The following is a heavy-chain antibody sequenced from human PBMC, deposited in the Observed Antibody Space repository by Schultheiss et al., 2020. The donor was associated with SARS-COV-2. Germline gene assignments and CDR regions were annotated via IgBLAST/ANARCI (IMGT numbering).Heavy chain of an antibody. J-gene: IGHJ4*02. CDR2: ISYDGSNK. D-gene: IGHD2-2*01. Sequence: GGSLRLSCAASGFTFSSYAMHWVRQAPGKGLEWVAVISYDGSNKYYADSVKGRFTISRDNSKNTLYLQMNSLRAEDTAVYYCAKDRKGYCSSTSCYAHCFDYWGQGTLVTGSS. CDR1: GFTFSSYA. V-gene: IGHV3-30*04. CDR3: AKDRKGYCSSTSCYAHCFDY.